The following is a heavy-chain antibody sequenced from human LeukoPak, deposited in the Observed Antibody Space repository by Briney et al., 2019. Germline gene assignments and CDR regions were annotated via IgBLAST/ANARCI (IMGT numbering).Heavy chain of an antibody. V-gene: IGHV3-33*01. Sequence: GRSLRLSCAASGFSFSSYGMHWVRQAPGKGLEWVAVIWYDGSNKYYADSVKGRFTISRDNSKNTLYLQMNSLRAEDTAVYYCARDYVAAAAYYYYGMDVWGQGTTVTVSS. D-gene: IGHD6-13*01. CDR1: GFSFSSYG. CDR2: IWYDGSNK. J-gene: IGHJ6*02. CDR3: ARDYVAAAAYYYYGMDV.